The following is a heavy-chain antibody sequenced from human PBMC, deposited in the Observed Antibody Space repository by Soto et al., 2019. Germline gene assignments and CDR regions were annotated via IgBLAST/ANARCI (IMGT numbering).Heavy chain of an antibody. CDR3: ARGRYCLTGRCFPNWFDS. CDR2: IYYSGST. V-gene: IGHV4-39*01. J-gene: IGHJ5*01. D-gene: IGHD7-27*01. Sequence: PSETLSLTCTVSGGSISSSSYYWGWIRQPPGKGLEWIGSIYYSGSTYYNPSLKSRVTISVDTSENQFSLKLSSVTAADTAVYYCARGRYCLTGRCFPNWFDSWGQGALVTVSS. CDR1: GGSISSSSYY.